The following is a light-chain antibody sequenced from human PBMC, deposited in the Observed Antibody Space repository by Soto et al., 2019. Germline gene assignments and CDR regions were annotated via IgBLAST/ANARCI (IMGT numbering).Light chain of an antibody. V-gene: IGKV3-20*01. J-gene: IGKJ1*01. Sequence: ESVLTQSPGTLSLSPGERATLSCRASQSVSSDYFAWYQQKRGQAPRLLIYGASSRATGIPDMFSGSGSGTDFTLTISRLEPEDFAIYYCQQYVRSPWTFGQGTTVEIK. CDR3: QQYVRSPWT. CDR1: QSVSSDY. CDR2: GAS.